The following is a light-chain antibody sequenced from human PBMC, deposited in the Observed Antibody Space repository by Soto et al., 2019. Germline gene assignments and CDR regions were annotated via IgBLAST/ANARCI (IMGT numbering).Light chain of an antibody. Sequence: QSALTQPASVSGSPGQSITISCTGTNSDVGGYNYVSWYQQHPGKAPKLMIYEVSNRPSGVSNRFSGSKSGNTASLTISGLQAEDEADYYCSSYTSSSTYVLFGGGTKLTVL. CDR3: SSYTSSSTYVL. CDR1: NSDVGGYNY. J-gene: IGLJ2*01. V-gene: IGLV2-14*01. CDR2: EVS.